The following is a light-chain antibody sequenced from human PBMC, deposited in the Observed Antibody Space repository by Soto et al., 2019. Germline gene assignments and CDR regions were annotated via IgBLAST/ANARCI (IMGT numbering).Light chain of an antibody. V-gene: IGKV1-9*01. J-gene: IGKJ2*01. Sequence: IQLTQSPSSLSASVGDSVTITCRASQGISSYLAWYQQKPGQAPKLLIYAASTLQSGVPSRFSGSGSGTDLTLTISSLQPEDFATYYCQQLIPMYTFGQGTKLAIK. CDR1: QGISSY. CDR2: AAS. CDR3: QQLIPMYT.